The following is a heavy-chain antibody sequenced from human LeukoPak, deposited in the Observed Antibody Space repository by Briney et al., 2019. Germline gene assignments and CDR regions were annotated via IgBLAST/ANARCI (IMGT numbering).Heavy chain of an antibody. J-gene: IGHJ4*02. CDR2: ISYSGDTT. Sequence: GGSLRLSCAASGFTFSSYSMNWVRQAPGKGLEGVSVISYSGDTTYYADSVKGRFTFSRDNSRNTLYLQMNNLRVEDTAIYYCAKTAAAGPTRHFDFWGQGSLVTVSS. D-gene: IGHD6-13*01. CDR1: GFTFSSYS. V-gene: IGHV3-23*01. CDR3: AKTAAAGPTRHFDF.